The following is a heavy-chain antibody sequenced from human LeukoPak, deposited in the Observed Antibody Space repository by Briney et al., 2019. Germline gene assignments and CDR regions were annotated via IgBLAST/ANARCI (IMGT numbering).Heavy chain of an antibody. D-gene: IGHD3-22*01. V-gene: IGHV3-23*01. CDR3: AKEMYYYDSSGYYEP. Sequence: GGSLRLSCAASGFTLSSHTMNWVRQAPGKGLQWVSSIRGGGAPVYADSVKGRFTISRDDFKSTVFLQMDSLRPEDTAVYYCAKEMYYYDSSGYYEPWGQGTLVTVSS. CDR2: IRGGGAP. CDR1: GFTLSSHT. J-gene: IGHJ5*02.